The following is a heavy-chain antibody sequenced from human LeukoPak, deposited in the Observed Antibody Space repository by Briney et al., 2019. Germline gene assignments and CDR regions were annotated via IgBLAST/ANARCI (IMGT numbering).Heavy chain of an antibody. Sequence: SETLSLTCTVSGGSISSYYWSWIRQPPGKGLDWIGFIYHNGRTDYNPSLKSRVTISADTSKNQFSLRLSSVTAADTAVYFCARGRVSSSTWYSTYYYYFYMDVWGKGTTVTVSS. CDR2: IYHNGRT. J-gene: IGHJ6*03. V-gene: IGHV4-59*01. D-gene: IGHD1-1*01. CDR3: ARGRVSSSTWYSTYYYYFYMDV. CDR1: GGSISSYY.